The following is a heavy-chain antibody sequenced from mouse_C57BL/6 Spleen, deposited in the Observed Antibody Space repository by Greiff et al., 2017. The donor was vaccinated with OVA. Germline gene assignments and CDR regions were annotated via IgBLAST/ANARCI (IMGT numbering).Heavy chain of an antibody. Sequence: VQLQQSGPGLVQPSQSLSITCTVSGFSLTSYGVHWVRQSPGKGLEWLGVIWSGGSTDYNAAFISRLSISKDNSKSQVFFKMNSLQADDTAIYYCARNLVVAPYFDVWGTGTTVTVSS. J-gene: IGHJ1*03. CDR1: GFSLTSYG. CDR3: ARNLVVAPYFDV. CDR2: IWSGGST. V-gene: IGHV2-2*01. D-gene: IGHD1-1*01.